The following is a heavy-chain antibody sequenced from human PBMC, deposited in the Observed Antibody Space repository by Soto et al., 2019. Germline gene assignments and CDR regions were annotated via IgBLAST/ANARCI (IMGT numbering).Heavy chain of an antibody. Sequence: GGSLRLSCTASGFTFSEYGIPWVRQAPGKGLEWVAVISYGGSHKYYAGSLKARFTISRDDSKNTVYLQMNSLKTDDTAVYYCAKELFPRTVLDSSSPWGDFWGRGSLVTVSS. D-gene: IGHD2-15*01. CDR3: AKELFPRTVLDSSSPWGDF. J-gene: IGHJ4*02. CDR2: ISYGGSHK. CDR1: GFTFSEYG. V-gene: IGHV3-30*18.